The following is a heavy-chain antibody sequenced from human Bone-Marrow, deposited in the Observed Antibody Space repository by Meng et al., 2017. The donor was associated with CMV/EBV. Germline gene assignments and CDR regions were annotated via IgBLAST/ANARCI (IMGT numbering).Heavy chain of an antibody. CDR3: ARRTIFGVEQN. Sequence: ASVQVSCKASGYTFTSYGISWVRQAPGQGLEGMGWISAYNGNTNYAQKLQGRVTMTTDTTTSTDYMELRSLRSDDAAVYYCARRTIFGVEQNWGQGTLVTVSS. V-gene: IGHV1-18*01. D-gene: IGHD3-3*01. CDR2: ISAYNGNT. J-gene: IGHJ4*02. CDR1: GYTFTSYG.